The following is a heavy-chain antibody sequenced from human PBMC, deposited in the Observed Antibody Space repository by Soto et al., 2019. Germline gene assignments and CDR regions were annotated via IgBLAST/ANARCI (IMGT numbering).Heavy chain of an antibody. J-gene: IGHJ4*02. CDR3: ARGEPGGADLAY. Sequence: GSLRLSCAASGFTFSSYWMHWVRQAPGKGLVWVSRINSDGSSTSYADSVKGRFTTSRDNAKNTLYLQVSSLRAEDTAVYYCARGEPGGADLAYWGQGTLVTVSS. CDR1: GFTFSSYW. CDR2: INSDGSST. V-gene: IGHV3-74*01. D-gene: IGHD3-16*01.